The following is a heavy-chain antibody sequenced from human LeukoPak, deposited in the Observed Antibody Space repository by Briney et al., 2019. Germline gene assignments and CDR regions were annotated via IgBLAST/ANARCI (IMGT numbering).Heavy chain of an antibody. D-gene: IGHD3-16*01. CDR3: ARSTNDYVWGSYGLGDAFDI. V-gene: IGHV4-39*01. Sequence: PSQTLSLTCTVSGGSISSSSYYWGWIRQPPGKGLEWIGSIYYSGSTYYNPSLKSRVTISVDTSKNQFSLKLSSVTAADTAVYYCARSTNDYVWGSYGLGDAFDIWGQGTMVTVSS. CDR2: IYYSGST. CDR1: GGSISSSSYY. J-gene: IGHJ3*02.